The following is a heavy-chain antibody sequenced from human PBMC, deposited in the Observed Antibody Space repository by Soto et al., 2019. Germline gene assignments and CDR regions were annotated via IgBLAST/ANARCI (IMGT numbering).Heavy chain of an antibody. D-gene: IGHD3-10*01. V-gene: IGHV3-30-3*01. Sequence: GXSLRLSCAASGFTFSSYAIHWVLQAPGKGLEWVAVISYDGSNKYYADSVKGRFTISRDNSKNTLYLQMNSLRDEDTAVYYCARDQRRLGDDGMDVWGQGTTVTVSS. CDR2: ISYDGSNK. J-gene: IGHJ6*02. CDR1: GFTFSSYA. CDR3: ARDQRRLGDDGMDV.